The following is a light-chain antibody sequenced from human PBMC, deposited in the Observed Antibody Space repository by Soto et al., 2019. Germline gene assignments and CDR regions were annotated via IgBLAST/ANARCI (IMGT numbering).Light chain of an antibody. CDR1: SSNIGGNS. CDR2: DDN. J-gene: IGLJ1*01. CDR3: GSWDSSLSAYA. Sequence: SVLTQPPSVSAAPGQKVTISCSGSSSNIGGNSVSWYQQLPGTAPKLLIYDDNKRPPGIPDRFSGSKSGTSATLGITGFQTGDEADYYCGSWDSSLSAYAFGTGTKVTVL. V-gene: IGLV1-51*01.